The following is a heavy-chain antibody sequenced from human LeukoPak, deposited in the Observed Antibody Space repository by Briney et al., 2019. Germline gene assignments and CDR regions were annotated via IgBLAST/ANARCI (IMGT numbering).Heavy chain of an antibody. CDR1: GFTFSSYA. CDR3: ARVGCSGGSCYVYYYYYMDV. J-gene: IGHJ6*03. V-gene: IGHV3-23*01. Sequence: QPGGSLRLSCAASGFTFSSYAMNWVRQAPGKGLEWVSAITGSGGRTYYADSVKVRFTISRDNSKNTLYLQMNSLRAEDTAVYYCARVGCSGGSCYVYYYYYMDVWGKGTTVTISS. D-gene: IGHD2-15*01. CDR2: ITGSGGRT.